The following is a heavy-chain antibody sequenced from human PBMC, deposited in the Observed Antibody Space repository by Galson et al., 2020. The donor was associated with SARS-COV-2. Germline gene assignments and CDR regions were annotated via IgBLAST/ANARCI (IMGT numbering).Heavy chain of an antibody. CDR2: INPYSGGT. J-gene: IGHJ4*02. CDR3: ARDSGYYGSGSYGYPYYYFDL. D-gene: IGHD3-10*01. Sequence: ASVKVSCKASGYTFTHYYVHWVRHAPGQGLEWMGWINPYSGGTNYAQNFRGSVTMTRDTSGSTAYLELNRLRPDETAVYFCARDSGYYGSGSYGYPYYYFDLWGQGTLVTVSS. CDR1: GYTFTHYY. V-gene: IGHV1-2*04.